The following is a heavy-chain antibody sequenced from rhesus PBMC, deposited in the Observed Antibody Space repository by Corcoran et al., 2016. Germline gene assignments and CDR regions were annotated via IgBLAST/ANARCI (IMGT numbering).Heavy chain of an antibody. J-gene: IGHJ4*01. CDR2: ISWSGGST. Sequence: EVQLVESGGGVVQPGGSLRLSCAASGFTFDDYAIHWVRQDPGKGLEWVSGISWSGGSTYYSDSVKGQFTISRDNAKNSLYLQMGSLTSEDTALYYCARGEAGITPYFDYWGQGVLVTVSS. CDR1: GFTFDDYA. D-gene: IGHD1-20*01. CDR3: ARGEAGITPYFDY. V-gene: IGHV3-201*01.